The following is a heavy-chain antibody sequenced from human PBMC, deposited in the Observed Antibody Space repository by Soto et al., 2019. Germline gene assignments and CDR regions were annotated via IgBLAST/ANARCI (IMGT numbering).Heavy chain of an antibody. V-gene: IGHV4-59*01. CDR3: ARDDSTGGFDF. Sequence: QVQLQESGPGLVKPSETLSLTCPVSGDSISRFYWSWIRQPPGKGLEWLGYISYSGSTNYSPALRSRVTISADTSKNQFSLKLNAVTAADTAVYYCARDDSTGGFDFWGQGALVTVSS. J-gene: IGHJ4*02. CDR1: GDSISRFY. CDR2: ISYSGST. D-gene: IGHD6-19*01.